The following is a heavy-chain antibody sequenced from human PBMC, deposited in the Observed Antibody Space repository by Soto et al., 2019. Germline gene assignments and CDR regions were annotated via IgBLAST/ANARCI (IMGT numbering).Heavy chain of an antibody. J-gene: IGHJ4*02. CDR2: ISSSSSYI. V-gene: IGHV3-21*01. CDR1: GFTFSSYS. D-gene: IGHD3-3*01. CDR3: ASDFWSGYYDFDY. Sequence: GGSLRLSCAASGFTFSSYSMNWVRQAPGKGLEWVSSISSSSSYIYYADSVKGRFTISRDNAKNSLYLQMNSLRAEDTAVYYCASDFWSGYYDFDYWGQGTLVTVS.